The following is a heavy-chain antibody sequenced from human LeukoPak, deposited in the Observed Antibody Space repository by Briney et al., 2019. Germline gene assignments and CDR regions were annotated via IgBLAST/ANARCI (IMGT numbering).Heavy chain of an antibody. D-gene: IGHD2-2*01. CDR1: GDSFSSVTDY. Sequence: SETLSLTCTVSGDSFSSVTDYWAWIRQPPGKGLEWIGYIYHSGSTYYNPSLKSRVTISVDRSKNQFSLKLSSVTAADTAVYYCARDPYCSSTSCPRLDAFDIWGQGTMVTVSS. J-gene: IGHJ3*02. CDR3: ARDPYCSSTSCPRLDAFDI. CDR2: IYHSGST. V-gene: IGHV4-30-2*01.